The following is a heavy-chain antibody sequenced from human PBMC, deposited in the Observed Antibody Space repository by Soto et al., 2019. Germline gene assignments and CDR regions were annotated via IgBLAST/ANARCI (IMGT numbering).Heavy chain of an antibody. CDR1: GFTFGDYT. V-gene: IGHV3-43*01. D-gene: IGHD3-22*01. J-gene: IGHJ4*02. CDR2: ISWDGVLR. CDR3: AKDKKGRLSSCFYSDY. Sequence: GGSLRLSCAASGFTFGDYTMHWVRQTPERGLEWVSLISWDGVLRFYADSVEGRFTISRDNSRNSLYLQMSSLRTEDTALYYCAKDKKGRLSSCFYSDYWGEGTPVTVS.